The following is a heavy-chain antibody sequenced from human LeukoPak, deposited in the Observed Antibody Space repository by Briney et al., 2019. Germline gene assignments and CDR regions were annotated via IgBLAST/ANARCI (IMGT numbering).Heavy chain of an antibody. CDR2: IYTSGST. CDR1: GGSISSGSYY. V-gene: IGHV4-61*02. Sequence: SQTLSLTCTVSGGSISSGSYYWSWIRQPAGKGLEWIGRIYTSGSTNYNPSLKSRVIISVDTSKNQFSLKLSSVTAADTAVYYCARGGEYCSSTSCYGRFDYWGQGTLVTVSS. J-gene: IGHJ4*02. CDR3: ARGGEYCSSTSCYGRFDY. D-gene: IGHD2-2*01.